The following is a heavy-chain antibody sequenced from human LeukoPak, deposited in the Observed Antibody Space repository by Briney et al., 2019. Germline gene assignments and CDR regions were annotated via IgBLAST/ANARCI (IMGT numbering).Heavy chain of an antibody. CDR3: ARRPRGGYYYYGMDV. CDR1: GYTFASYD. J-gene: IGHJ6*02. V-gene: IGHV1-8*01. Sequence: ASVKVSCKASGYTFASYDINWVRQATGQGLEWMGWMNPNSGNTGYAQKFQGRVTMTRNTSISTAYMELSSLRPEDTAVYYCARRPRGGYYYYGMDVWGQGTTVTVSS. CDR2: MNPNSGNT. D-gene: IGHD3-16*01.